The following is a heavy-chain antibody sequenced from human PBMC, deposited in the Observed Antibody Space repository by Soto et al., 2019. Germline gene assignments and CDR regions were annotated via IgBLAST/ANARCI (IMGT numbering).Heavy chain of an antibody. CDR2: IFASNDK. CDR1: GFSLSEYLMG. CDR3: ARMVRGLFIKDFDY. V-gene: IGHV2-26*01. Sequence: QVTLKESGPVLVKPAETLTLTCTVSGFSLSEYLMGVGWIRQPPGKALEWLAHIFASNDKSYSTSLGSRLTISMDTSQSQVVLTMTNMDPVDTATYYCARMVRGLFIKDFDYWGQGTLVTVSS. J-gene: IGHJ4*02. D-gene: IGHD3-10*01.